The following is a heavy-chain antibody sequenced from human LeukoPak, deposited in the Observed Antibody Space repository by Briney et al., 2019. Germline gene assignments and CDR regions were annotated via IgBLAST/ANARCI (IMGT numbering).Heavy chain of an antibody. D-gene: IGHD4-17*01. CDR1: GYTFTSYD. CDR3: ARDSRDYGDYVDY. CDR2: MNPNSGNT. Sequence: ASVKVSCKASGYTFTSYDINWVRQATGQGLEWMGWMNPNSGNTGYAQKFQGRVTMTRNTSISTAYMELSSLRSDDTAVYYCARDSRDYGDYVDYWGQGTLVTVSS. V-gene: IGHV1-8*01. J-gene: IGHJ4*02.